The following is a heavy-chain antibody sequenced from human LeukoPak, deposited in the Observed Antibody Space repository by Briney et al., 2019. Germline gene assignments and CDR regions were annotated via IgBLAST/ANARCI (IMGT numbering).Heavy chain of an antibody. Sequence: GGSLRLSCAASGFTFSDYYMSWIRQAPGKGLEWVSYISSSGSTIYYADSVKGRFTISRDNAKNSLYLQMNSLRAEDTAVYYCARDRGLEQLVYHNNWFDPWGRGTLVTVSS. CDR2: ISSSGSTI. V-gene: IGHV3-11*01. CDR1: GFTFSDYY. D-gene: IGHD6-6*01. CDR3: ARDRGLEQLVYHNNWFDP. J-gene: IGHJ5*02.